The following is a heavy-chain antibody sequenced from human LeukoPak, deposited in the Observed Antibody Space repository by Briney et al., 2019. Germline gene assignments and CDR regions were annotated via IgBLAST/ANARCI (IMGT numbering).Heavy chain of an antibody. Sequence: GGSLRLSCAASGFTFSSYGMHWVRQAPGKGLEWVAVISYDGGNKYYADSVKGRFTISRDNSKNTLYLQMNSLRAEDTAVYYCAKDHGGAVAGTGDYWGQGTLVTVSS. D-gene: IGHD6-19*01. CDR2: ISYDGGNK. CDR1: GFTFSSYG. CDR3: AKDHGGAVAGTGDY. V-gene: IGHV3-30*18. J-gene: IGHJ4*02.